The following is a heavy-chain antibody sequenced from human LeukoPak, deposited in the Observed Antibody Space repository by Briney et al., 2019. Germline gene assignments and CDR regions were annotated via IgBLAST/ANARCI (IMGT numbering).Heavy chain of an antibody. CDR3: AREREIAARPGPVDY. V-gene: IGHV3-48*01. CDR1: EFTFSSYS. D-gene: IGHD6-6*01. J-gene: IGHJ4*02. CDR2: ITNSGNSK. Sequence: GGSLRPSCAASEFTFSSYSMNWVRQAPGKGLEWVSYITNSGNSKSYADSVKGRFTISRDNTKNSLYLQMNGLRAEDTAVYYCAREREIAARPGPVDYWGQGTLVTVSS.